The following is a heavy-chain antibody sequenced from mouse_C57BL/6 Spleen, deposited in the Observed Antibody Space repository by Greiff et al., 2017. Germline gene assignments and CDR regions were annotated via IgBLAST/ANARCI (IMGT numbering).Heavy chain of an antibody. CDR1: GYTFTDYE. CDR2: IDPETGGT. J-gene: IGHJ3*01. CDR3: TRNGYYTWFAY. V-gene: IGHV1-15*01. D-gene: IGHD2-3*01. Sequence: QVQLQQSGAELVRPGASVTLSCKASGYTFTDYEMHWVKQTPVHGLEWIGAIDPETGGTAYNQKFKGKAILTADKSSSTAYMELRRLTSEDSAVYYCTRNGYYTWFAYWGQGTLVTVSA.